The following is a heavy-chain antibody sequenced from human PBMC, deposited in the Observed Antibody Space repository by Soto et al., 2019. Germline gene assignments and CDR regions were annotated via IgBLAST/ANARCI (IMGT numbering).Heavy chain of an antibody. Sequence: SVQVSCKASGYTFTGYYMHWVRQAPGQGLEWMGGFIAMLGTPTYAKKVQGRATITADESLTSSYLELRSLRSEDTAVYFCARGAMAKFDYWGQGTVVTVSS. V-gene: IGHV1-69*13. J-gene: IGHJ4*02. CDR1: GYTFTGYY. CDR3: ARGAMAKFDY. D-gene: IGHD5-18*01. CDR2: FIAMLGTP.